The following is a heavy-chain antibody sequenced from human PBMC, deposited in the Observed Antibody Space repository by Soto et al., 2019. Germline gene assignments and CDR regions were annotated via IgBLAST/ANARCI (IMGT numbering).Heavy chain of an antibody. Sequence: ASATVSCKDSGYTFTSYDINWVRQATGQGLAWMGWMNPNSGNTGYAQKFQGRVTMTRNTSISTAYMELSSLRSEDTAAYYCARGQRRYSSSWTYYYYYMDVWGKGTTVTVSS. CDR3: ARGQRRYSSSWTYYYYYMDV. CDR1: GYTFTSYD. CDR2: MNPNSGNT. V-gene: IGHV1-8*01. J-gene: IGHJ6*03. D-gene: IGHD6-13*01.